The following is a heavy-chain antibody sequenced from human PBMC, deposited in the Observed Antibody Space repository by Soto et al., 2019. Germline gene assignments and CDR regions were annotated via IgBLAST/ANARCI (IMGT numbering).Heavy chain of an antibody. Sequence: QVQLVQSGAEVKKPGASVKVSCKASGYTFITYGVSWVRQAPGQGLDWLGWISTYNGNTRYAERLQGRVTMTTDTTTNTAYMELGNLRSAAAAVYYCARGPTDYYDNSANYFLDYWGQGTLVTVSS. CDR3: ARGPTDYYDNSANYFLDY. D-gene: IGHD3-22*01. CDR1: GYTFITYG. V-gene: IGHV1-18*01. J-gene: IGHJ4*02. CDR2: ISTYNGNT.